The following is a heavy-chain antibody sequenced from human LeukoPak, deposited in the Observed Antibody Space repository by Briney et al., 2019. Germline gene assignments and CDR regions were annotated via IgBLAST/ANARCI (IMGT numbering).Heavy chain of an antibody. CDR2: INSNSGAT. J-gene: IGHJ4*02. Sequence: ASVTLSCRTSGYTFINYQIYWGRQAPAQGLEWMGRINSNSGATVFAQKFQGRVTMTRDTSINKVYMELSSLEFDDTAVYYCTRTWWTEACSSSSCFTPDFDYWGQGTPVTVPS. CDR3: TRTWWTEACSSSSCFTPDFDY. CDR1: GYTFINYQ. V-gene: IGHV1-2*06. D-gene: IGHD2-2*02.